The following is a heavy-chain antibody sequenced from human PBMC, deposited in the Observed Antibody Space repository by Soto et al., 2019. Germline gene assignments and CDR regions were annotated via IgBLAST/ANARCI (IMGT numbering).Heavy chain of an antibody. V-gene: IGHV3-23*01. Sequence: GGSLRLSCEASGFTFSNYVMSWVRQGPEKGLEWVSGIRASGADTYYADSVRGRFTISRDNSRNTMYLQMNSLRHDDTDLYYCAKGIYGAPDYWGQGTLVTVYS. CDR3: AKGIYGAPDY. CDR2: IRASGADT. CDR1: GFTFSNYV. J-gene: IGHJ4*02. D-gene: IGHD4-17*01.